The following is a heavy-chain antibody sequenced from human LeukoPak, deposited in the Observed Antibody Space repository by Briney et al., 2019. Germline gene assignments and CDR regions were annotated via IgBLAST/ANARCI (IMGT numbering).Heavy chain of an antibody. CDR2: ISGSGGST. J-gene: IGHJ4*02. CDR1: GFTFSSYA. V-gene: IGHV3-23*01. Sequence: GGSLRLSCAASGFTFSSYAMSWVRQAPGKGLEWVSAISGSGGSTYYADSVKGRFTISRDNSKNTLYLQMNSLRAEDTAVYHCAKDLSDYVWGSHGYFDYWGQGTLVTVSS. CDR3: AKDLSDYVWGSHGYFDY. D-gene: IGHD3-16*01.